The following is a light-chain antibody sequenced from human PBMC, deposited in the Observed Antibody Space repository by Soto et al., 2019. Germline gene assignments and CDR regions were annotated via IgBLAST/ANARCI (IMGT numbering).Light chain of an antibody. CDR3: SSYKSSTFYV. J-gene: IGLJ1*01. V-gene: IGLV2-14*01. CDR2: EVS. Sequence: QSALTQPRSVSGSPGQSVTISCTGTSSDVGGYNYVSWYQQHPGKAPKLMIYEVSNRPSGVSNRSSGSKSGNTASLTISGLQAEDEADYYCSSYKSSTFYVFGTGTKVTVL. CDR1: SSDVGGYNY.